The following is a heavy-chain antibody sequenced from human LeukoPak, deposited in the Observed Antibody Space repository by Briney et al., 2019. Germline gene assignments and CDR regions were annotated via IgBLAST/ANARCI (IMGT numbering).Heavy chain of an antibody. D-gene: IGHD2-2*01. V-gene: IGHV4-39*01. J-gene: IGHJ5*02. CDR1: GGSISSSPYY. CDR3: ARHYLSDGILSTFDP. Sequence: SETLSLTCTVSGGSISSSPYYWSWIRQPPGKGLEWIGTIYYRGSTYSNPSLNSRVTISLDTSKNQFSLRLRSVTAADTALYYCARHYLSDGILSTFDPWGQGTLVTVPS. CDR2: IYYRGST.